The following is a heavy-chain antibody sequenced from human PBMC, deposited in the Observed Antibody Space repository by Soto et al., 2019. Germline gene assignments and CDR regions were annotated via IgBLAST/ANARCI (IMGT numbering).Heavy chain of an antibody. J-gene: IGHJ5*02. CDR2: ISASGGLN. D-gene: IGHD1-26*01. CDR1: GFTFTNYA. CDR3: AREVGAPSGWLDP. V-gene: IGHV3-23*01. Sequence: EVQLSESGGDLRQPGGSLRLSCAASGFTFTNYAMTWVRQTPGKGLEWVSGISASGGLNYYADSVRGRFTVSRDNSKNLLYLQLDNLRDEDTALYYCAREVGAPSGWLDPWGQGTQVTVSS.